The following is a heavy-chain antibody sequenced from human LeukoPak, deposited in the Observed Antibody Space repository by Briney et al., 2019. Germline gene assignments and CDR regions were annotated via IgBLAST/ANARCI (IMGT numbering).Heavy chain of an antibody. J-gene: IGHJ5*02. CDR1: GINFNTYA. V-gene: IGHV3-43*02. CDR3: AKDRGYEVVFDP. CDR2: ISGDGDRT. D-gene: IGHD5-12*01. Sequence: GGSLRLSCAASGINFNTYAMHWVRQAPGKGLEWVSLISGDGDRTSYADSVKGRFTISRDNDKNSLYLQMNSLRIEDAALYYCAKDRGYEVVFDPWGQGTLVAVSS.